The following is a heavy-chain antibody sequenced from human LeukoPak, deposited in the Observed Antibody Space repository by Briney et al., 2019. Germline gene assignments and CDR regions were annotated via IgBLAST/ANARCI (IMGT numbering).Heavy chain of an antibody. CDR1: VLTLSDDV. CDR3: PKSWTIVAAGRKYYFDY. Sequence: GGSLRLSRAPSVLTLSDDVMNSVGGAPGTELECLRAIGKGISYGDSVRGRFTISRDNSKNTLYLQMNSLRAEDTAVYYCPKSWTIVAAGRKYYFDYWGQGTLVTVSS. V-gene: IGHV3-23*01. J-gene: IGHJ4*02. D-gene: IGHD6-25*01. CDR2: IGKGI.